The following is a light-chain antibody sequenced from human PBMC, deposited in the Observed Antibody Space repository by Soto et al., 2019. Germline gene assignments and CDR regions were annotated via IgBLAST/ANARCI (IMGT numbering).Light chain of an antibody. J-gene: IGKJ1*01. CDR3: QQLNSYPRT. Sequence: HFSQYPSSPSATLREKKTKTCRASQAISSYLAWYQQKPGRAPNLLIYGASTLQSGVPSRFSGSGSGTDFTLTISSLQPEDFATYYCQQLNSYPRTFGQGTKVDIK. CDR1: QAISSY. CDR2: GAS. V-gene: IGKV1-9*01.